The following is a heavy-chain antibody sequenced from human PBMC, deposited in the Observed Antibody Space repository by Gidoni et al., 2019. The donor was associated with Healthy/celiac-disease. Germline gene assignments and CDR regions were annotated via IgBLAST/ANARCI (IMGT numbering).Heavy chain of an antibody. CDR1: GFTFSNAW. CDR2: INSKTDGGTT. Sequence: EVQLVESGGGLVKPGGSLRLSCAASGFTFSNAWMSWVRQAPGKGLEWVGRINSKTDGGTTDYAAPVKGRFTISRDDSKNTLYLQMNSLKTEDTAVYYCTTEGEYVITFGGVIVPWGQGTLVTVSS. D-gene: IGHD3-16*02. J-gene: IGHJ5*02. V-gene: IGHV3-15*01. CDR3: TTEGEYVITFGGVIVP.